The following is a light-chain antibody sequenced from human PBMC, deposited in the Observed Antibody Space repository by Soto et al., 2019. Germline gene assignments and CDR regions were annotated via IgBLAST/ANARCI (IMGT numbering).Light chain of an antibody. CDR3: SSYTTSSTVV. CDR1: GGDVGDYNY. CDR2: EVI. V-gene: IGLV2-14*01. J-gene: IGLJ3*02. Sequence: QSALTQPASVSGSPGQSITISCAGTGGDVGDYNYVSWYQQHPGKAPKLMIYEVIRRPSGISNRFSGSKSGNTASLTISTLQAEDEAEYYCSSYTTSSTVVFGGGTKVTVL.